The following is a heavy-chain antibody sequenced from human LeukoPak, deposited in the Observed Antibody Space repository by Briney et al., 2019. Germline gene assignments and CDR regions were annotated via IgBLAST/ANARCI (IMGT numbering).Heavy chain of an antibody. CDR2: ISYDGSAQ. J-gene: IGHJ5*02. CDR1: GFSFSTYV. Sequence: PGRSLRLSCAASGFSFSTYVMHWVRQAPGKGLEWVAVISYDGSAQYYVDSVKGRFTISRDNSKNTLYLQMNSLRAEDTAVYYCAKDNWDYVGPNWFDPWGQGTLVTVSS. CDR3: AKDNWDYVGPNWFDP. D-gene: IGHD1-7*01. V-gene: IGHV3-30*18.